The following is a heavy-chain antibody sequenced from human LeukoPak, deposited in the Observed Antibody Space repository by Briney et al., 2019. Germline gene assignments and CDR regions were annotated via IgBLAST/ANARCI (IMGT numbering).Heavy chain of an antibody. J-gene: IGHJ4*02. V-gene: IGHV3-66*01. CDR1: GFTFSSYE. Sequence: GGSLRLSCAASGFTFSSYEMNWVRQAPGKGLEWVSVIYNDGSSYYADSVKGRFTISRDNSKNTLYLQMNSLRAEDTAVYYCARDRPFGGVLDFDYWGQGTLVTVSS. CDR2: IYNDGSS. CDR3: ARDRPFGGVLDFDY. D-gene: IGHD3-16*01.